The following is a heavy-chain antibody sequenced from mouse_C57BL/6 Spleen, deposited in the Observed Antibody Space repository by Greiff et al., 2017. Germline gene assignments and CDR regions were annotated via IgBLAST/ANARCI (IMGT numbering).Heavy chain of an antibody. CDR3: ADSNSGGAMDY. CDR2: IDPRGGGT. Sequence: QVQLKQPGAELVKPGASVKLSCKASGYTFTSSWMHWVKQRPGRGLEWIGRIDPRGGGTKYNEKFKSKATLTVDKPSSTAYMQLSSLTSEDSAVDYCADSNSGGAMDYWGQGTSVTVSS. D-gene: IGHD2-5*01. V-gene: IGHV1-62-3*01. J-gene: IGHJ4*01. CDR1: GYTFTSSW.